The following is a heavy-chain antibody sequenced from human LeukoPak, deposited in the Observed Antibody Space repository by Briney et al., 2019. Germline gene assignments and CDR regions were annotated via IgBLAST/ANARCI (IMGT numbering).Heavy chain of an antibody. J-gene: IGHJ4*02. D-gene: IGHD6-13*01. Sequence: GGSLRLSCAASGFTFSSYSMNWVRQAPGKGLEWVSSISSSSSYIYYADSVKGRFTISRDNAKNSLYLQMNNLRAEDTALYYCGRSSSWGILDYWGQGTLVTVSS. CDR1: GFTFSSYS. CDR2: ISSSSSYI. CDR3: GRSSSWGILDY. V-gene: IGHV3-21*04.